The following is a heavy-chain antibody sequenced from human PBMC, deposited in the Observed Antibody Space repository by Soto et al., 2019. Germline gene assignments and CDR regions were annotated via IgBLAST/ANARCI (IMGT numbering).Heavy chain of an antibody. J-gene: IGHJ4*02. CDR3: AKDGSHNFDY. V-gene: IGHV3-30*18. CDR2: MSYDGSNE. D-gene: IGHD1-26*01. CDR1: GFTFSHYA. Sequence: QVQLVESGGGVFQPGRSLRLSCEASGFTFSHYARHWVRQAPGKGLEWVALMSYDGSNEYYADSVKGRFTISRDNSKNTLYLQMNSLRAEDTAVYYCAKDGSHNFDYWGQGTLVTVSS.